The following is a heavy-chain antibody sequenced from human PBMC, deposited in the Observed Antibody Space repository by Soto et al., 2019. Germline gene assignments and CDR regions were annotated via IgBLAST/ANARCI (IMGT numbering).Heavy chain of an antibody. CDR1: GGSISSGGYY. D-gene: IGHD3-3*01. CDR3: ARVGAYYDFWSGSIPPYFDY. CDR2: IYYSGST. V-gene: IGHV4-31*03. Sequence: SETLSLTCTVSGGSISSGGYYRSWIRQHPGKGLEWIGYIYYSGSTYYNPSLKSRVTISVDTSKNQFSLKLSSVTAADTAVYYCARVGAYYDFWSGSIPPYFDYWGQGTLVTVSS. J-gene: IGHJ4*02.